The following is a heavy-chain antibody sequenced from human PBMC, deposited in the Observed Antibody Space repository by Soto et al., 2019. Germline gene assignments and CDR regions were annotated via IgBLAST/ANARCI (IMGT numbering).Heavy chain of an antibody. CDR1: GGSLSSGGYS. D-gene: IGHD2-2*01. Sequence: PSETLSLTCAVSGGSLSSGGYSWGWIRQPPGKGLEWIGYIYHSGSTYYNPSLKSRVTISVDRSKNQFSLKLSSVTAADTAVYYCARVVPAAMGYYGMDVWGQGTTVTVSS. CDR3: ARVVPAAMGYYGMDV. V-gene: IGHV4-30-2*01. J-gene: IGHJ6*02. CDR2: IYHSGST.